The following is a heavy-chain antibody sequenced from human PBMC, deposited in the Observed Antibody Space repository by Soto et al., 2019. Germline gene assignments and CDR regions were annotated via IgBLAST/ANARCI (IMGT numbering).Heavy chain of an antibody. CDR3: ARRLGSTAPFFDS. D-gene: IGHD1-26*01. J-gene: IGHJ4*02. V-gene: IGHV1-46*01. CDR2: INPSVGTT. CDR1: GYTLTSYY. Sequence: QVHLVQSGAEVKRPGASVKVSCKASGYTLTSYYMDWVRQAPGRGLEWMGKINPSVGTTTSAQKFQGRITMTRDTSTSTVYMELSSLRSEDTAVYYCARRLGSTAPFFDSWGQGSLVIVSS.